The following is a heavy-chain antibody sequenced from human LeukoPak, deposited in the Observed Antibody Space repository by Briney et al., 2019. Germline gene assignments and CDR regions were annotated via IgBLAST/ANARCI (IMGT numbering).Heavy chain of an antibody. J-gene: IGHJ5*02. Sequence: PSETLSLTCAVYGGSFSGYYWSWIRQPPGKRLEWIGEINHSGRTNYNPSLKSRVIISVDTSKNQFSLKLNSVTAADTAVYYCARPLGYCSDSRCPQSWFDPWGQGTLVTVSS. CDR3: ARPLGYCSDSRCPQSWFDP. CDR2: INHSGRT. CDR1: GGSFSGYY. D-gene: IGHD2-15*01. V-gene: IGHV4-34*01.